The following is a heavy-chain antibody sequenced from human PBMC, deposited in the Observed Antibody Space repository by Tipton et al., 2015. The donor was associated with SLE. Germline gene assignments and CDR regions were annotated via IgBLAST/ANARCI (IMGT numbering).Heavy chain of an antibody. Sequence: GSLRLSCAASGFTFRSYWMHWVRQAPGKGLGWVSRINSDGSSTSYADSVKGRFTISRDNAKNTLYLQMNSLRAEDTAVYYCARARAHCSGGSCYSDVDGMDVWGQGTTVTVSS. J-gene: IGHJ6*02. CDR1: GFTFRSYW. V-gene: IGHV3-74*01. CDR3: ARARAHCSGGSCYSDVDGMDV. CDR2: INSDGSST. D-gene: IGHD2-15*01.